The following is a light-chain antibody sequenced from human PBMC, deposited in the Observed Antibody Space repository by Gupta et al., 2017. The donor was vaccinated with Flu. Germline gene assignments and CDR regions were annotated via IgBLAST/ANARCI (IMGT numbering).Light chain of an antibody. V-gene: IGLV2-8*01. CDR2: EVS. J-gene: IGLJ1*01. CDR3: SSYAGSNNWGV. CDR1: SSDVGGYNY. Sequence: QSALTQPPSASGSPGQSLTIPCTGTSSDVGGYNYVSWYQQHPGEAPKLMIYEVSKRPSGVPDRFSGSKSGNTDSLTVSGLQAEDEADYYCSSYAGSNNWGVFGTGTKVTAL.